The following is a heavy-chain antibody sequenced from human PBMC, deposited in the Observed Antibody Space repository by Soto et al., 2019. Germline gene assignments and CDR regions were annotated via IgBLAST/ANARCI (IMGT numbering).Heavy chain of an antibody. CDR2: INPNSGGT. D-gene: IGHD2-8*01. J-gene: IGHJ5*02. V-gene: IGHV1-2*02. CDR1: GYTFTGYY. Sequence: ASVKVSCKASGYTFTGYYMHWVRQAPGQGLEWMGWINPNSGGTNYAQKFQGRVTMTRDTSISTAYMELSRLRSDDTAVYYCARGYCTNGVCYWLDPWGQGTLVTVSS. CDR3: ARGYCTNGVCYWLDP.